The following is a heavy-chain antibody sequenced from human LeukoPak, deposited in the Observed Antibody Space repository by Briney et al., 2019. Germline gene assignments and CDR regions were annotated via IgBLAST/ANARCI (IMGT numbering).Heavy chain of an antibody. Sequence: SETLSLTCTVSGGSISSYYWSWIRQPPGKGLEWIGYIYTSGSTNYNPSLKSRVTISVDTSKNQFSLKLSSVTAADTAVHYCARRARQRGVYYYDSSGYSNDAFDIWGQGTMVTVSS. D-gene: IGHD3-22*01. CDR1: GGSISSYY. V-gene: IGHV4-4*09. J-gene: IGHJ3*02. CDR3: ARRARQRGVYYYDSSGYSNDAFDI. CDR2: IYTSGST.